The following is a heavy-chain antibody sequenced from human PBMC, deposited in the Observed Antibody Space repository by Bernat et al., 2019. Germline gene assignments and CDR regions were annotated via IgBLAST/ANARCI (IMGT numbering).Heavy chain of an antibody. J-gene: IGHJ4*02. CDR3: AREDYGDYALNVDY. D-gene: IGHD4-17*01. V-gene: IGHV3-11*01. CDR1: GFTFSDYY. CDR2: FSSSGRTL. Sequence: QVQLVESGGGLVKPGGSLRLSCAAPGFTFSDYYMSWIRQAPGKGLEWVSYFSSSGRTLYYADSVKGRFTISRDNAKNSLYLQMNSLRAEDTAEDYCAREDYGDYALNVDYWCQGALITVS.